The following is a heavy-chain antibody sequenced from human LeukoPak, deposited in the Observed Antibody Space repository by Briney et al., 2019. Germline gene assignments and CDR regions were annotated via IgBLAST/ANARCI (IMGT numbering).Heavy chain of an antibody. Sequence: PSETLSLTCTVSGGSISSGGYYWSWIRQHPGKGLEWIGYIYYSGSTYYNPSLKSRVTISVDTSKNQFSLKLSSATAADTAVYYCARDVRYGDYPYFDYWGQGTLVTVSS. D-gene: IGHD4-17*01. CDR1: GGSISSGGYY. CDR2: IYYSGST. CDR3: ARDVRYGDYPYFDY. J-gene: IGHJ4*02. V-gene: IGHV4-31*03.